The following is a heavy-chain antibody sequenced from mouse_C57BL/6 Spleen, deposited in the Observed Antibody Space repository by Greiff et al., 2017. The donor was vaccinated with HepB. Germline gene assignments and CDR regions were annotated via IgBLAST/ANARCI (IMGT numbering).Heavy chain of an antibody. Sequence: QVQLKQSGPGLVQPSQSLSITCTVSGFSLTSYGVHWVRQSPGKGLEWLGVIWRGGSTDYNAAFMSRLSITKDNSKSQVFFTMNSLQADDTAIYYCAKRNGNSHWYFDVWGTGTTVTVSS. D-gene: IGHD2-1*01. CDR2: IWRGGST. CDR1: GFSLTSYG. J-gene: IGHJ1*03. CDR3: AKRNGNSHWYFDV. V-gene: IGHV2-5*01.